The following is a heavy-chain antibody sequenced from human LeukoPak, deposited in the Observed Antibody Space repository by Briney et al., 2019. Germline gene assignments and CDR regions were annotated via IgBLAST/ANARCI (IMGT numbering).Heavy chain of an antibody. J-gene: IGHJ4*02. Sequence: ASVKVSCKASGGTFSSYAISWVRQAPGQGLEWMGGIIPIFGTANYAQKFQGRVTITADESTSTAYMELSSLRSEDTAVYYCARERLYCSSTSCSMAHFDYWGQGTLVTVSS. V-gene: IGHV1-69*13. CDR2: IIPIFGTA. CDR3: ARERLYCSSTSCSMAHFDY. D-gene: IGHD2-2*01. CDR1: GGTFSSYA.